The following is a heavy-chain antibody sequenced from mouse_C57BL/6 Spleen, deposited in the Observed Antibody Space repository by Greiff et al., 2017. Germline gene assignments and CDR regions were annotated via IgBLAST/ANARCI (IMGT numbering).Heavy chain of an antibody. D-gene: IGHD2-3*01. CDR1: GYTFTSYW. J-gene: IGHJ1*03. CDR3: AREDGYYHAWYFDV. CDR2: IHPNSGST. Sequence: QVQLQQPGAELVKPGASVKLSCKASGYTFTSYWMHWVKQRPGQGLEWIGMIHPNSGSTNYNEKFKSKATLTVDKSSSTAYMQLSSLTSEDSAVYYCAREDGYYHAWYFDVWGTGTTVTVSS. V-gene: IGHV1-64*01.